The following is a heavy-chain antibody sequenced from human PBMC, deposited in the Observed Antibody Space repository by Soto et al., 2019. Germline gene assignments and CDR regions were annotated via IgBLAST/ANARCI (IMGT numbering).Heavy chain of an antibody. J-gene: IGHJ4*02. Sequence: TSETLSLTCTVSGGSISSYYWSWIRQPPGKGLEWIGYIYYSGGTNYNPSPKSRVTISVDTSKNQFSLRLSSVTAADTAMYYCAGSRTRGVIIDYWGQRTLVTVSS. CDR3: AGSRTRGVIIDY. CDR1: GGSISSYY. V-gene: IGHV4-59*01. CDR2: IYYSGGT. D-gene: IGHD3-10*01.